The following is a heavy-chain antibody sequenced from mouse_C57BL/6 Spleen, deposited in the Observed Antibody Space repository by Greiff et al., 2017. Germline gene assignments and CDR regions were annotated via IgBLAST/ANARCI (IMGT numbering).Heavy chain of an antibody. CDR1: GYTFTSYT. J-gene: IGHJ2*01. Sequence: VQLQQSGAELARPGASVTMSCKASGYTFTSYTMHWVKQRPGQGLEWIGYINPSSGSTKYNQKFKGKATLTTDKASSTAYMQLSSLRSEDSAVYDCARAGSSGYFDYWGQGTTLTVSS. CDR3: ARAGSSGYFDY. V-gene: IGHV1-4*01. D-gene: IGHD3-2*02. CDR2: INPSSGST.